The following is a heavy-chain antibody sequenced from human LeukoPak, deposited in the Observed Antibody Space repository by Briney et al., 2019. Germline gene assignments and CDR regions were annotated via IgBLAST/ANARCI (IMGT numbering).Heavy chain of an antibody. CDR2: ISYDGNKI. D-gene: IGHD2-15*01. CDR3: ARGLGTNYGGYCTGGSCPYY. CDR1: GFTFSAYG. J-gene: IGHJ4*02. V-gene: IGHV3-30*03. Sequence: PGGSLRLSCAASGFTFSAYGMHWVRQAPGKGLEWVAVISYDGNKIYYEDSVKGRFTISRDISKNTVYLQMNILRVEDTAVYYCARGLGTNYGGYCTGGSCPYYWGQGTLVTVSS.